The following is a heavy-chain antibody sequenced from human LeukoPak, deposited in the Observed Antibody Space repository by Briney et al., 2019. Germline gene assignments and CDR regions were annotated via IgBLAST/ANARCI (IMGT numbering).Heavy chain of an antibody. J-gene: IGHJ6*04. Sequence: GGSLRLSCAASGFTFSSYEMNWVRQAPGKGLEWVSYISSSGSTIYYADSVKGRFTISRDNAKNSLYLQMNSLRAEDTAVYYGAELGITMMGGVWGKGPRVTISS. V-gene: IGHV3-48*03. CDR3: AELGITMMGGV. CDR2: ISSSGSTI. D-gene: IGHD3-22*01. CDR1: GFTFSSYE.